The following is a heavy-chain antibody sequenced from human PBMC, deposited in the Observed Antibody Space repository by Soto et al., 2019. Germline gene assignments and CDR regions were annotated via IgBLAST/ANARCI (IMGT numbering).Heavy chain of an antibody. CDR3: ARGTQAPILQRPGDGY. J-gene: IGHJ4*02. Sequence: EVQLVESGGGPVKPGGSLRLSCVASGFTFSDYSLMWVRQAPGKGLEWLSSLSSSSTYIHYADSVKGRFTVSRDNAKNSLYLQINSLSAEDTAVYYCARGTQAPILQRPGDGYWGQGTLVTVSS. CDR2: LSSSSTYI. CDR1: GFTFSDYS. V-gene: IGHV3-21*01. D-gene: IGHD2-15*01.